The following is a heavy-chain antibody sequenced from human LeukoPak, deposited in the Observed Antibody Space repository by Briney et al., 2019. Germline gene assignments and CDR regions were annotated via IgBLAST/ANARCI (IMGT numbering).Heavy chain of an antibody. CDR3: ARASSGWHLDPFDP. J-gene: IGHJ5*02. D-gene: IGHD6-19*01. CDR1: GFTFSSYE. CDR2: ISSSGSTI. V-gene: IGHV3-48*03. Sequence: PGGSLRLSCAASGFTFSSYEMNWVRQAPGEGLEWVSYISSSGSTIYYADSVKGRFTISRDNAKNSLYLQMNSLRAEDTAVYYCARASSGWHLDPFDPWGQGTLVTVSS.